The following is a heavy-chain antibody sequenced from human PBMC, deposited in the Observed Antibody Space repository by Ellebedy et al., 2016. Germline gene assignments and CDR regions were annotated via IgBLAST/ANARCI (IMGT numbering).Heavy chain of an antibody. CDR1: GFTFSSWS. V-gene: IGHV3-21*06. D-gene: IGHD3-10*01. CDR2: ISDSSTYI. CDR3: ARVMGSGESYGMDV. J-gene: IGHJ6*02. Sequence: GGSLRLSCAASGFTFSSWSMNWVRQAPGKGLEWLSSISDSSTYIYYADSVKGRFTSSRDNAKNSLYLQMNSLRAEDTAVYYCARVMGSGESYGMDVWGQGTTVTVSS.